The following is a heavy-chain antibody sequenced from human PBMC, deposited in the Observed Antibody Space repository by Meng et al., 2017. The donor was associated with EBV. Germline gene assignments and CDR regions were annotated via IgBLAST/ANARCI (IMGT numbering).Heavy chain of an antibody. CDR2: VHYTGST. D-gene: IGHD6-19*01. Sequence: QLQLRESGPGQVKPSETLSPTCTVAGDSISSFYYWGWTRQPPGRGLEWIGSVHYTGSTYYSPSLKSRVTVSVDTSKNQFSLRLTSVTAADTAVYYCARPFPSWQSPRLDPFGAWGQGTLVTVAS. J-gene: IGHJ5*02. CDR1: GDSISSFYY. V-gene: IGHV4-39*01. CDR3: ARPFPSWQSPRLDPFGA.